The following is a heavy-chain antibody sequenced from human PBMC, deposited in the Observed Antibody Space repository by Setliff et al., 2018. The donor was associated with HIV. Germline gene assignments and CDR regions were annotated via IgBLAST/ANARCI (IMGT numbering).Heavy chain of an antibody. CDR3: ARDYSTYDYVWGSYRYEEYFQH. Sequence: PGGSLRLSCAASGFTFSSYWMSWVRQAPGKGLEWVANIKPDGSETYYVDSVKGRFTISRDNAKNSLYLQMNSLRAEHTAVYYCARDYSTYDYVWGSYRYEEYFQHWGQGTLVTVSS. V-gene: IGHV3-7*01. J-gene: IGHJ1*01. CDR2: IKPDGSET. D-gene: IGHD3-16*02. CDR1: GFTFSSYW.